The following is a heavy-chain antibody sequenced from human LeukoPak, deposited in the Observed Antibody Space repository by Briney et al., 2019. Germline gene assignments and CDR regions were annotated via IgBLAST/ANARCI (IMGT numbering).Heavy chain of an antibody. D-gene: IGHD6-19*01. V-gene: IGHV3-21*01. J-gene: IGHJ4*02. CDR3: ARATTEQWLVE. CDR2: ISSSSSYI. Sequence: GGSLRLSCAASGFTFSSYSMNWDRQAPGKGLEWVSSISSSSSYIYYADSVKGRFTISRDNAKNSLYLQMNSLRAEDTAVYYCARATTEQWLVEWGQGTLVTVSS. CDR1: GFTFSSYS.